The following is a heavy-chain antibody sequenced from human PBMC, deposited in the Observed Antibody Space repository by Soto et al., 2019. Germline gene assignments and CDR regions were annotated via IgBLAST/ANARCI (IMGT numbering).Heavy chain of an antibody. D-gene: IGHD2-2*01. CDR1: GGSFSGYY. CDR2: INHSGST. V-gene: IGHV4-34*01. CDR3: ARAPGFCSSTSCFYYYYYMDV. J-gene: IGHJ6*03. Sequence: QVQLQQWGAGLLKPSETLSLTCAVYGGSFSGYYWSWIRQPPGRGLGWLGEINHSGSTNYNPSLKSRVTISVDTSKNQFSLKLSSVTAADTAVYYCARAPGFCSSTSCFYYYYYMDVWGKGTTVTVSS.